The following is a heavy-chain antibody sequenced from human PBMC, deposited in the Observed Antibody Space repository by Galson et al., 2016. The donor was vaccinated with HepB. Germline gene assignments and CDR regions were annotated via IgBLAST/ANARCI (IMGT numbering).Heavy chain of an antibody. V-gene: IGHV3-30-3*01. Sequence: LRLSCAASGFSFRTYALHWVRQAPGKGLEWVAVTSADEGIKIYRDSVKGRFTISRDNSKNTLYLQMNSLRVEDTAVYYCARRGPGYIFDSWGQGSLVTVSS. CDR1: GFSFRTYA. D-gene: IGHD5-24*01. CDR2: TSADEGIK. CDR3: ARRGPGYIFDS. J-gene: IGHJ5*01.